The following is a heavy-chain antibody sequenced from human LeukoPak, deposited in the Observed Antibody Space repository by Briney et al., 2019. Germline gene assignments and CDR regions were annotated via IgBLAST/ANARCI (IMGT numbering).Heavy chain of an antibody. V-gene: IGHV4-34*01. Sequence: SETLSLTCAVYGGSFSGYYWSWIRQPPGKGLEWIGEINHSGSTNYNPSLKSRVTISVDTSKNQFSLKLSSVTAADTAVYYCARSNYYDFWSGYYPPYYYYYMDVWGKGTTVTVSS. CDR1: GGSFSGYY. J-gene: IGHJ6*03. CDR2: INHSGST. CDR3: ARSNYYDFWSGYYPPYYYYYMDV. D-gene: IGHD3-3*01.